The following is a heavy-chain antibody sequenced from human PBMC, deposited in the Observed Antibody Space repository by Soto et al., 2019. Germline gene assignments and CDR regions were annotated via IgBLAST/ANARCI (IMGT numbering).Heavy chain of an antibody. CDR3: ASSDRSGFGFDY. D-gene: IGHD3-22*01. CDR2: IYYSGST. V-gene: IGHV4-31*03. CDR1: GGSISSGGYY. Sequence: PSETLSLTCTVSGGSISSGGYYWSWIRQHPGKGLEWIGYIYYSGSTYYNPSLKSRITINPDTSKNQFSLQLNSVTPEDTALYYCASSDRSGFGFDYWGQGTLVTVSS. J-gene: IGHJ4*02.